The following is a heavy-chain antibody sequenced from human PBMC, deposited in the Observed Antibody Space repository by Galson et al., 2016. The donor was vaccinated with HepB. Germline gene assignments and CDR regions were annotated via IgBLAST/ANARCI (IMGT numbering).Heavy chain of an antibody. D-gene: IGHD2-21*01. CDR2: TYYRSKWIK. J-gene: IGHJ4*02. V-gene: IGHV6-1*01. CDR1: GDSVSSNNAA. Sequence: CAISGDSVSSNNAAWNWIRQSPSRGLEWLGRTYYRSKWIKDYAVSVKSRITINPDTSKNQLSLQLNSVTPEDTAVYFCARASIAVDAIQGIDFWGQGTLVTVSS. CDR3: ARASIAVDAIQGIDF.